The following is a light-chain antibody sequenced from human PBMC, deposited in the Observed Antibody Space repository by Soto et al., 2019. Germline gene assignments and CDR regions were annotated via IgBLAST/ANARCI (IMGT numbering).Light chain of an antibody. CDR2: AAS. CDR1: QGISSY. Sequence: AIRITQSPSAFCASTGDRVTITCRASQGISSYLAWYQQKPGKAPKLLIYAASTLQSGVPSRFSGSGSGTDFTLTISCLQSEDFATYYCQQYYSYHRTFGQGKRREIK. V-gene: IGKV1-8*01. J-gene: IGKJ5*01. CDR3: QQYYSYHRT.